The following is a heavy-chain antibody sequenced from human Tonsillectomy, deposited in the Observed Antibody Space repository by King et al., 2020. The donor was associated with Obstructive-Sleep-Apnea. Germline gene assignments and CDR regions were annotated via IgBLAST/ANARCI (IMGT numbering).Heavy chain of an antibody. Sequence: VQLVESGAEVKKPGESLKISCKGSGYSFTNYWIAWVRQVPGKGLEWMGIIYPGDSDTTYIPSFRGQVTVSVDKSISTAYLQWSSLKASDTAMYYCGRRNRGTGADYYFDYWGQGTLVTVSS. CDR1: GYSFTNYW. CDR2: IYPGDSDT. D-gene: IGHD7-27*01. V-gene: IGHV5-51*01. J-gene: IGHJ4*02. CDR3: GRRNRGTGADYYFDY.